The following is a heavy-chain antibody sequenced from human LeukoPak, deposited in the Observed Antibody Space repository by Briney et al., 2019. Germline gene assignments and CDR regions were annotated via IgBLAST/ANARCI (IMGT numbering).Heavy chain of an antibody. V-gene: IGHV4-34*01. D-gene: IGHD2-15*01. CDR3: ARSFEGVAGEARFDP. CDR1: GGSFSGYY. Sequence: PSETLSLTCAVYGGSFSGYYWSWIRQPPGKGLEWIGEINHSGSTNYNPSLKSRVTISVDTSKNQFSLKLSSATAAGAAVYYCARSFEGVAGEARFDPWGQGTLVTVSS. CDR2: INHSGST. J-gene: IGHJ5*02.